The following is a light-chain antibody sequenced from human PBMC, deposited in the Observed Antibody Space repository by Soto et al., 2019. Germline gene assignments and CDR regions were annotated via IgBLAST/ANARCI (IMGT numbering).Light chain of an antibody. Sequence: QSALTQPASVSGSPGQSITISCTGTSSDVGSYNLVSWYQQHPGKAPKLMIYEVSKRSSGVSNRFSGSKSGNTASLTISGLQAEDEADYHCCSYAGSSTSVVFGGGTKLTVL. CDR1: SSDVGSYNL. CDR2: EVS. J-gene: IGLJ2*01. V-gene: IGLV2-23*02. CDR3: CSYAGSSTSVV.